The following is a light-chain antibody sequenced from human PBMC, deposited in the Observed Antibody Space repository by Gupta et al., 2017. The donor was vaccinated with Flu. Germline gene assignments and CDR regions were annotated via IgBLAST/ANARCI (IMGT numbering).Light chain of an antibody. CDR1: SGHTSST. Sequence: QLVLTQSPSASASLGPSVKVTCTLTSGHTSSTIAWHQLQPDKGPRFLMKVNSDGTHSKGDGIPGRFSGTSSGAERYLIISSLQSEDEAYYYCQTWGTGIRVFGGGTKVTVL. V-gene: IGLV4-69*01. CDR3: QTWGTGIRV. J-gene: IGLJ3*02. CDR2: VNSDGTH.